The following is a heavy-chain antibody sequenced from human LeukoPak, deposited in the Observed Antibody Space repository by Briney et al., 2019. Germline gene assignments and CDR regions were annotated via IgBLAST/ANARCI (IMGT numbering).Heavy chain of an antibody. CDR3: ARPRGWLVPAFDY. CDR1: GGSISSSSYY. V-gene: IGHV4-39*01. CDR2: IYYSGST. D-gene: IGHD6-19*01. Sequence: SETLSLTCTVSGGSISSSSYYWGWIRQPPGKGLEWIGSIYYSGSTYYNPSLKSRVTLSVDTSKNQFSLKLSSVTAADTAVYYCARPRGWLVPAFDYWGQGTLVTVSS. J-gene: IGHJ4*02.